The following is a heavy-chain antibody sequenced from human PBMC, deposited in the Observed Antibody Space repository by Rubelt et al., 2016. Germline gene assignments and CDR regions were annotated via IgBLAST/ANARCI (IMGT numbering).Heavy chain of an antibody. J-gene: IGHJ6*02. V-gene: IGHV4-34*01. D-gene: IGHD2-21*01. CDR2: INHSGST. Sequence: QVQLQQWGAGLLKPSETLSLTCAVYGGSFSGYYWSWIRQPPGKGLEWIGEINHSGSTNYNPSPKGRVTRSVDTSKYQFSLKLSSVTAADTAVYYCARGPCGGDCSVHYYGMDVWGQGTTVTVSS. CDR3: ARGPCGGDCSVHYYGMDV. CDR1: GGSFSGYY.